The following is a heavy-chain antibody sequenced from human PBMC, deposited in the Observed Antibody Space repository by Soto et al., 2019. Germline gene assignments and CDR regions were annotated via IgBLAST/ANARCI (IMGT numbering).Heavy chain of an antibody. V-gene: IGHV4-31*03. CDR1: GGSISSGGYY. J-gene: IGHJ4*02. CDR2: IYYSGST. Sequence: SETLSLTCTVSGGSISSGGYYWSWIRQHPGKGLEWIGYIYYSGSTYYNPSLKSRVTISVDTSKNQFSLKLSSVTAADTAVYYCASGYNWNYPYYFDYWGQGTLVTVSS. D-gene: IGHD1-7*01. CDR3: ASGYNWNYPYYFDY.